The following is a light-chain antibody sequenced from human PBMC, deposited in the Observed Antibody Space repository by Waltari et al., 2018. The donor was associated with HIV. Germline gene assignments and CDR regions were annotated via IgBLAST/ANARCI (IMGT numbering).Light chain of an antibody. CDR3: QQYSNWPLT. Sequence: EIVMPQSPATLSVSPGETATVSCRASQSVSNSLAWYQQKPGQAPRLLIYGASTRATGIAARFSGSGSGTDFTLTISSLQSEDFAVYYCQQYSNWPLTFGGGTKVEI. CDR1: QSVSNS. CDR2: GAS. J-gene: IGKJ4*01. V-gene: IGKV3-15*01.